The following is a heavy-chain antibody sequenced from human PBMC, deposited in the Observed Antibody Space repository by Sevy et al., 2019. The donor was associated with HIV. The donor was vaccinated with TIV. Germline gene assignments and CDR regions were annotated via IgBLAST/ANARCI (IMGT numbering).Heavy chain of an antibody. J-gene: IGHJ4*02. CDR1: GFTLGDYA. CDR3: IRGRLLGYTAMVPDY. Sequence: GGSLRLSCTTSGFTLGDYAMNWVRQAPGKGLEWVGFMRSKPFAGTTEYAASVEGRFTISTEDSEASAHLQMNSLRTEDTGVYYCIRGRLLGYTAMVPDYWGQGTLVTVSS. D-gene: IGHD5-18*01. CDR2: MRSKPFAGTT. V-gene: IGHV3-49*04.